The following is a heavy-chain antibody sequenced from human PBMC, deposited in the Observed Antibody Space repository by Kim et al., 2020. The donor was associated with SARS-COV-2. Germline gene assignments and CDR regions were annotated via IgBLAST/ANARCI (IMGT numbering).Heavy chain of an antibody. CDR3: ARAGGATGMDF. CDR2: ISYDGSKV. D-gene: IGHD2-8*02. J-gene: IGHJ6*02. Sequence: GGSLRLSCAASGVSFSIFGMNWVRQAPGKGLEWMAVISYDGSKVYHADSLKGRFTISRDNSKNSLFFQMNSLRPDDTAVYYCARAGGATGMDFWGHGATVIVFS. CDR1: GVSFSIFG. V-gene: IGHV3-30*03.